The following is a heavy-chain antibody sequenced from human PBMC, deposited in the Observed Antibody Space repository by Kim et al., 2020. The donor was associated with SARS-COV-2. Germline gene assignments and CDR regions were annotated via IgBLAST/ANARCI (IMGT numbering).Heavy chain of an antibody. CDR2: ISGSGGST. CDR1: GFTFSSYA. D-gene: IGHD3-22*01. Sequence: GGSLRLSCAASGFTFSSYAMSWVRQAPGKGLEWVSAISGSGGSTYYADSVKGRFTISRDNSKNTLYLQMNSLRAEDTAVYYCAKDGRRKMIVVVIRSNWFDPWGQGTLVTVSS. CDR3: AKDGRRKMIVVVIRSNWFDP. V-gene: IGHV3-23*01. J-gene: IGHJ5*02.